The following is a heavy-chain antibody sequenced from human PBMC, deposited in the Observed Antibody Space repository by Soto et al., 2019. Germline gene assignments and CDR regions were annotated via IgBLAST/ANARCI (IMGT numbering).Heavy chain of an antibody. CDR3: ARVSDDIVLTSEW. J-gene: IGHJ4*02. CDR2: ISSSSSYI. D-gene: IGHD2-8*01. Sequence: TGWSLRLSCAASGCTVSSDSRNWVRQAPGKGLEWVSFISSSSSYIYYADSVKGRFTISRDNAKNSVYLQMNSLRAEDTAVYYCARVSDDIVLTSEWWGQGTLVTVSS. CDR1: GCTVSSDS. V-gene: IGHV3-21*01.